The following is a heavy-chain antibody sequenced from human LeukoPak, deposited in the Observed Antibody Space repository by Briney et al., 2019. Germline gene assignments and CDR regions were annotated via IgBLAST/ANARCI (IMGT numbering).Heavy chain of an antibody. V-gene: IGHV3-43*02. D-gene: IGHD6-19*01. CDR1: GFIFTSYS. Sequence: GGSLRLSCAASGFIFTSYSMNWVRQAPGKGLEWVSLISGDGSVTYYADSVKGRFTISRDNSKNSLYLQINSLRTEDTALYYCAKDIGSGWSFDYWGQGTLVTVSS. J-gene: IGHJ4*02. CDR3: AKDIGSGWSFDY. CDR2: ISGDGSVT.